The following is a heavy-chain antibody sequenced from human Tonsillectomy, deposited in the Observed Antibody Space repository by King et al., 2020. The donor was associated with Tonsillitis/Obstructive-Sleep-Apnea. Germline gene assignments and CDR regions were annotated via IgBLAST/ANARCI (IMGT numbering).Heavy chain of an antibody. Sequence: VQLVESGGGVVQPGRSLRLSCAASGFTFSRYGMHWVRQAPGKGLEWVAVIWYDGSNKYYADSVKGRFTISRDNSKNTLYLQMNSLRAEDTAVYYCARDPGAVDMDVWGKGTTVTVSS. J-gene: IGHJ6*04. CDR1: GFTFSRYG. V-gene: IGHV3-33*01. CDR2: IWYDGSNK. CDR3: ARDPGAVDMDV.